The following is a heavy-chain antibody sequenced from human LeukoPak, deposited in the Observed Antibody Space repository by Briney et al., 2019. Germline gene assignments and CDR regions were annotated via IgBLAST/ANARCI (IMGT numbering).Heavy chain of an antibody. J-gene: IGHJ6*03. CDR1: GFTLSHYW. CDR3: AREGGSYSDYYYYYMDV. CDR2: INWNGGST. V-gene: IGHV3-20*04. Sequence: GGSLRLSCAASGFTLSHYWMQWVRQAPGKGLEWVSGINWNGGSTGYADSVKGRFTISRDNAKNSLYLQMNSLRAEDTALYYCAREGGSYSDYYYYYMDVWGKGTTVTVSS. D-gene: IGHD1-26*01.